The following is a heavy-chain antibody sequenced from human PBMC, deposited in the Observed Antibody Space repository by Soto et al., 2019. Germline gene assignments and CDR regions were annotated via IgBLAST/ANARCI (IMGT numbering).Heavy chain of an antibody. D-gene: IGHD3-10*01. CDR3: TTDLQCGEPSYYYGMDV. Sequence: PGGSRRLSWAASGFTFSNAWINWGRPAPGKGMEWVGRIKSKTDGGTTDYAAPVKGRFTISRDDSKNTLYLQMNSLKTEDTAVYYCTTDLQCGEPSYYYGMDVWGQGTTVTVSS. V-gene: IGHV3-15*07. CDR1: GFTFSNAW. J-gene: IGHJ6*02. CDR2: IKSKTDGGTT.